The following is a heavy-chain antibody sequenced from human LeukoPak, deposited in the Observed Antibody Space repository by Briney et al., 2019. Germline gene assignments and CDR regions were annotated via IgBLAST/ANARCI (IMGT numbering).Heavy chain of an antibody. Sequence: GASVKVSCKASGYTFTSYAMHWVRQAPGQRLEWMGWINAGNGNTKYSQKFQGRVTITRDRSRNTVYMELNSLRFEDTAMYYCARSPFSGDDDAFDIWGQGTMVTVSS. CDR2: INAGNGNT. CDR3: ARSPFSGDDDAFDI. V-gene: IGHV1-3*01. J-gene: IGHJ3*02. D-gene: IGHD5-12*01. CDR1: GYTFTSYA.